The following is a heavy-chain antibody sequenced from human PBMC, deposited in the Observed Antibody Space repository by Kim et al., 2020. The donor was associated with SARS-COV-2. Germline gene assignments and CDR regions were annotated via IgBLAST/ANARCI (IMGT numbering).Heavy chain of an antibody. Sequence: GGSLRLSCAASGFTFSSYGMHWARQAPGKGLEWVAVISYDGSNKYHADSVKGRFTISRDNSKNTLYLQMNSLRAEDTAVYYCARDDMVRGVKVGYFDYWGQGTLVTVSS. V-gene: IGHV3-33*05. CDR3: ARDDMVRGVKVGYFDY. J-gene: IGHJ4*02. CDR1: GFTFSSYG. D-gene: IGHD3-10*01. CDR2: ISYDGSNK.